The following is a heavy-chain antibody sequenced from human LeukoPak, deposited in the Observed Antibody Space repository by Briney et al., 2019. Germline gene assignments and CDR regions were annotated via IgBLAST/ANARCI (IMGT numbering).Heavy chain of an antibody. D-gene: IGHD3-22*01. V-gene: IGHV3-53*01. J-gene: IGHJ4*02. Sequence: GGSPRLSCAASGFTVSSVYMSWVLQAPGKGLEWVSLIYSAGTTYYADSVKGRFIISRDNSKNTLYLQMNSLRAEDTAVYYCARGQPYYYDSRGYSVPHDWGQGTLVTVSS. CDR2: IYSAGTT. CDR1: GFTVSSVY. CDR3: ARGQPYYYDSRGYSVPHD.